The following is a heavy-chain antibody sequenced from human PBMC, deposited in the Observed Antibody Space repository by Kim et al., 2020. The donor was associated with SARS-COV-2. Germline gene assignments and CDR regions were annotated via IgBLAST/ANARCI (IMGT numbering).Heavy chain of an antibody. D-gene: IGHD5-12*01. CDR1: GASVTTYY. J-gene: IGHJ4*02. CDR3: AGCRGWDGYRRKDYFES. Sequence: SETLSLTCGVSGASVTTYYWTWIRQSPGKGLEWIGHMYYTGSTTYNPSLKSRVSISVDTSENQVSLELASVIAAETAVYYCAGCRGWDGYRRKDYFESWGQGVLVTVSS. V-gene: IGHV4-59*02. CDR2: MYYTGST.